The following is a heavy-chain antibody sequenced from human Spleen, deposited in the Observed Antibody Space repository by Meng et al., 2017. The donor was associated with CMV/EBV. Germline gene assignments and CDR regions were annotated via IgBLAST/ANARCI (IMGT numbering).Heavy chain of an antibody. Sequence: GSLRLSCAASGFTFRSYVIHWVRQPPGKGLEWIGEINDSGSTNYNPSLKSRVTISVDTSNKQFSLRLTSVTAADTAVYYCARFTIFGLFIAHDYWGQGTLVTVSS. D-gene: IGHD3-3*01. CDR1: GFTFRSYV. CDR3: ARFTIFGLFIAHDY. CDR2: INDSGST. J-gene: IGHJ4*02. V-gene: IGHV4-34*01.